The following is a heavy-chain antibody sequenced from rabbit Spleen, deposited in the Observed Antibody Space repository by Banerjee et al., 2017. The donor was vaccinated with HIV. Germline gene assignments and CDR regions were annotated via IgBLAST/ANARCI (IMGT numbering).Heavy chain of an antibody. J-gene: IGHJ4*01. V-gene: IGHV1S40*01. CDR1: GFDFSTYY. CDR2: IYGGSGITT. D-gene: IGHD3-1*01. CDR3: ARAYNVYNWGFNL. Sequence: QSLEESGGDLVKPGASLTLTCTASGFDFSTYYMCWVRQAPGKGLEWIACIYGGSGITTWYASWAKGRFTISKTSSTTVTLQMTSLTAADTATYFCARAYNVYNWGFNLWGPGTLVPVS.